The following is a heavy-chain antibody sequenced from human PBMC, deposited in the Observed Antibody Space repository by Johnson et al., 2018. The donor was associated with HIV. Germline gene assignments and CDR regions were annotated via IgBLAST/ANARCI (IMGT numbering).Heavy chain of an antibody. D-gene: IGHD4-23*01. V-gene: IGHV3-33*06. J-gene: IGHJ3*02. CDR1: GFTFSSYA. Sequence: QMLLVESGGGVVQPGRSLRLSCVASGFTFSSYAMHWVRQAPGKGLEWVAVIWYDGSNKYYADSVRGRFTISRDNSKNTLYLQMNSLRAEDTAVYYCAKSGPRGGNPDDAFDIWGQGTMVTVSS. CDR2: IWYDGSNK. CDR3: AKSGPRGGNPDDAFDI.